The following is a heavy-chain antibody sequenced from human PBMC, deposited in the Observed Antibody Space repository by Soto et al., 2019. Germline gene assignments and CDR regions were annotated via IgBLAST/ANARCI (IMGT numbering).Heavy chain of an antibody. CDR2: ISTSKGDT. J-gene: IGHJ4*02. Sequence: ASVKVSCKTSGYTFTSYGVAWLRQAPGQGLEWMGWISTSKGDTTYAQKFQGRVTMTTDTSTSTAYMELRSLRSDDTAVYYCATRSPAFDFWGQGTLVTVSS. CDR3: ATRSPAFDF. CDR1: GYTFTSYG. V-gene: IGHV1-18*01.